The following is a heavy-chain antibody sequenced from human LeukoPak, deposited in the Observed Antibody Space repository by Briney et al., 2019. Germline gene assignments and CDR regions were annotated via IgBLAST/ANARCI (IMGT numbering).Heavy chain of an antibody. Sequence: GASVKVSCKASGYPFISGPISWVRQAPGRGLEWMGWINPYIDDKHSAPKSQGRVTLTTDTSTSTAYMELRDLTSDDTAMYFCARDERRLAAGGEHYFDYWGQGTLVTVSS. CDR1: GYPFISGP. CDR3: ARDERRLAAGGEHYFDY. J-gene: IGHJ4*02. CDR2: INPYIDDK. D-gene: IGHD2-21*01. V-gene: IGHV1-18*01.